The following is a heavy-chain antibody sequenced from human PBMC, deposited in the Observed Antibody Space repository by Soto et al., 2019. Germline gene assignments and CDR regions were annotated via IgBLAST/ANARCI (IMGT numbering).Heavy chain of an antibody. D-gene: IGHD3-10*01. CDR1: GFTFTSSA. V-gene: IGHV1-58*02. CDR3: AAARITMVRGGFYYYMDV. CDR2: IVVGSGNT. Sequence: SVKVSCKASGFTFTSSAMQWVRQVRGQRLEWIGWIVVGSGNTNYAQKFQERVTITRDMSTSTAYMELSSLRSEDTAVYYCAAARITMVRGGFYYYMDVWGKRTKVTVSS. J-gene: IGHJ6*03.